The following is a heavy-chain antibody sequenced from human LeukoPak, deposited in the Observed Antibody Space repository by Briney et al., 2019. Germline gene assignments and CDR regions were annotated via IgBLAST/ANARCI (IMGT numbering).Heavy chain of an antibody. V-gene: IGHV1-2*02. CDR3: ARDPVDTILYYYYYYGMDV. CDR1: GYTFTGYY. CDR2: INPNSGGT. D-gene: IGHD5-24*01. J-gene: IGHJ6*02. Sequence: ASVKVSCKASGYTFTGYYMHWVRQAPGQGLEWMGWINPNSGGTNYAQKFQGRVTMTRGTSISTAYMELSRLRSGDTAVYYCARDPVDTILYYYYYYGMDVWGQGTTVTVSS.